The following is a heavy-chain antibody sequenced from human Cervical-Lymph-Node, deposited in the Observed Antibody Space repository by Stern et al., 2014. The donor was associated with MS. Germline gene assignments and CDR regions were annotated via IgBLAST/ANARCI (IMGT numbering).Heavy chain of an antibody. CDR3: ARETRWALVGDSSPFHIDF. J-gene: IGHJ4*02. Sequence: VHLVESGAEMKKPGASVKASCKASGYMFTSYGITWVRQAPGKGLEWMGWISAYNGKTKYAQKFQGRVTMTTETSTSTAYMELRSLKSDDTAVYYCARETRWALVGDSSPFHIDFWGQGALVTVSS. D-gene: IGHD1-26*01. CDR2: ISAYNGKT. V-gene: IGHV1-18*01. CDR1: GYMFTSYG.